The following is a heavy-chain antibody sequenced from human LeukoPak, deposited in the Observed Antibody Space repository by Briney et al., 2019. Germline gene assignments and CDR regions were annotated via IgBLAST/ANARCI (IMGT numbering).Heavy chain of an antibody. CDR2: VSYDGSKK. D-gene: IGHD2-2*01. CDR3: AKERSTTTWYDH. CDR1: GFTFSSYG. J-gene: IGHJ4*02. V-gene: IGHV3-30*18. Sequence: GGSLRLSCAASGFTFSSYGMHWVRQAPGKGPEWVAVVSYDGSKKFYGDSVKGRFTISRDNSKNTVYLQMNSLRAEDTAVYYCAKERSTTTWYDHWGQGILVTVSS.